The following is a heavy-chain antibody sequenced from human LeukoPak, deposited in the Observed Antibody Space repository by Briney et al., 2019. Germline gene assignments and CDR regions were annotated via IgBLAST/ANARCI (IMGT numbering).Heavy chain of an antibody. J-gene: IGHJ4*02. V-gene: IGHV1-3*01. Sequence: GASVKVSCKASEYTFTDYAINWVRQAPGQRLEWMGWINAGNGNTRYSQRFQGRVTITRDTSASTAYMELSSLKSEDTAVYYCARSGGDSFDYWGQGTLVTVSS. CDR3: ARSGGDSFDY. CDR2: INAGNGNT. D-gene: IGHD4-17*01. CDR1: EYTFTDYA.